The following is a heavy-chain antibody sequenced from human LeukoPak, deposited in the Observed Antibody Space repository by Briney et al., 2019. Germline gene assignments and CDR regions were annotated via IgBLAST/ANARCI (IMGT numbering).Heavy chain of an antibody. V-gene: IGHV3-11*01. D-gene: IGHD3-22*01. CDR2: ISSSGSTI. CDR3: ARAGTFPLYYYDSSGYRPYYFDY. J-gene: IGHJ4*02. Sequence: GGSLRLSCAASGFTFSDYYMSWIRQAPGKGLEWVSYISSSGSTIYYADSVKGRFTISRDNAKNSLYLQMNSLRAEDTAVYYCARAGTFPLYYYDSSGYRPYYFDYWGQGTLVTVSS. CDR1: GFTFSDYY.